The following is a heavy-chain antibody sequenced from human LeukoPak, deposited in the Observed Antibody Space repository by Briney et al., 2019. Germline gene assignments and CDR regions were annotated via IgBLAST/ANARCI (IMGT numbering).Heavy chain of an antibody. D-gene: IGHD2-21*01. J-gene: IGHJ4*02. Sequence: SKTLSLTCSVSGASISSRDHYWAWIRLPPGKGLEWIGSVYFSGSTYYKASLKSRLTISVDTSKNQFSLTLKSVTAADTSVYYCARGVEMWSYFDSWGQGTPVIVS. CDR2: VYFSGST. CDR1: GASISSRDHY. CDR3: ARGVEMWSYFDS. V-gene: IGHV4-39*01.